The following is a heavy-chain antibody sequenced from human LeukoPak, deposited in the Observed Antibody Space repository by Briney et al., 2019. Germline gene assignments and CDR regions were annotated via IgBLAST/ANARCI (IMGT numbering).Heavy chain of an antibody. V-gene: IGHV1-69*04. Sequence: GASVKVPCKASGGTFSSYAISWVRQAPGQGLEWMGRIIPILGIANYAQKFQGRVTITADKSTSTAYMELSSLRSEDTAVYYCARVRDIVVVTASAFDIWGQGTMVTVSS. D-gene: IGHD2-21*02. J-gene: IGHJ3*02. CDR2: IIPILGIA. CDR3: ARVRDIVVVTASAFDI. CDR1: GGTFSSYA.